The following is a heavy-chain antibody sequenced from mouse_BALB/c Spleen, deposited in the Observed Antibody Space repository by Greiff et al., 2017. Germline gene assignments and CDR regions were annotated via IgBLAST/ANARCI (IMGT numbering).Heavy chain of an antibody. D-gene: IGHD2-14*01. Sequence: VKVEESGPGLVAPSQSLSITCTVSGFSLTSYGVHWVRQPPGKGLEWLGVIWAGGSTNYNSALMSRLSISKDNSKSQVFLKMNSLQTDDTAMYYCARYRYDKVAMDYWGQGTSVTVSS. V-gene: IGHV2-9*02. CDR2: IWAGGST. CDR3: ARYRYDKVAMDY. CDR1: GFSLTSYG. J-gene: IGHJ4*01.